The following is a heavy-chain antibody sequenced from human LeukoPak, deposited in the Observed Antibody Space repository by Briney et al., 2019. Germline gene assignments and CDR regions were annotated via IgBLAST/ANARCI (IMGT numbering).Heavy chain of an antibody. J-gene: IGHJ6*02. CDR1: GGSISSYY. D-gene: IGHD2-15*01. CDR2: IYYSGST. V-gene: IGHV4-59*01. CDR3: ARGWGYCSGGSCYSSDGMDV. Sequence: PSETLSLTCTVSGGSISSYYWSWIRQPPGKGLEWIGYIYYSGSTNYNPSLKSRVTISVDTSKNQFSLKLSSVTAADTAVYYCARGWGYCSGGSCYSSDGMDVWGQGTTVTVSS.